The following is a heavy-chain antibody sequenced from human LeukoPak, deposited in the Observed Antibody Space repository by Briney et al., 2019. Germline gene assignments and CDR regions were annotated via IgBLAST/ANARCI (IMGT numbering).Heavy chain of an antibody. CDR3: SKDISAGGLDV. J-gene: IGHJ6*02. V-gene: IGHV3-9*01. D-gene: IGHD3-16*02. Sequence: PGGSLRLSCAASGFTFTNYAMSWVRLTPGKGLEWVAGVFWNGVDKGYADSVKGRFTIFRDNAKNSMYLQMNSLRIEDTALYYCSKDISAGGLDVWGPGTPVTVSS. CDR2: VFWNGVDK. CDR1: GFTFTNYA.